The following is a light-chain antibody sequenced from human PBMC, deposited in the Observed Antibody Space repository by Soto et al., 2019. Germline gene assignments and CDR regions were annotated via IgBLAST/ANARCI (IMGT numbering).Light chain of an antibody. CDR2: DAS. Sequence: ALQLTQSPSSLSASVVDRVTITCRASQGISSAFAWYQQKPGKAPKLLIYDASSLESGVPSRFSGSGSETDFTLTISSLQPEDFATYYCQQFNSYPLTFGGGTKVEIK. J-gene: IGKJ4*01. V-gene: IGKV1-13*02. CDR3: QQFNSYPLT. CDR1: QGISSA.